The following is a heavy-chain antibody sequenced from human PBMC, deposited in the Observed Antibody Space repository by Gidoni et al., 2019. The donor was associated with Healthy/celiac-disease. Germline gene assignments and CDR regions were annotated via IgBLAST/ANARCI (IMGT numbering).Heavy chain of an antibody. CDR1: GFPLCVHY. V-gene: IGHV3-72*01. Sequence: EVPLVEPGGGLVQPGGSPRLSCAASGFPLCVHYMDWVRQAPGKGLAWVGRTRNKANSYTTEYAASVKGRFTISKYDSKNSLYLQMNSLKTEDTAVYYCARDAGYSSGGGSDYWGQGSLVTVSS. CDR3: ARDAGYSSGGGSDY. CDR2: TRNKANSYTT. D-gene: IGHD6-19*01. J-gene: IGHJ4*02.